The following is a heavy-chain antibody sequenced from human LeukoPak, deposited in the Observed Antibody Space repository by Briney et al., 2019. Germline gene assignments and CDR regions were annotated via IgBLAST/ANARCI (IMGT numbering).Heavy chain of an antibody. CDR1: HFAFSTYS. D-gene: IGHD1-26*01. J-gene: IGHJ3*01. CDR3: ARDDYSSYGALDL. CDR2: ISTSSSTI. Sequence: PGGSLRLSCAASHFAFSTYSMNWGPDTPGKGLERISYISTSSSTIYYADSVKGRFTISRENAKNSLYLQMNSLRAADTAVYYCARDDYSSYGALDLWGQGTMVTVSS. V-gene: IGHV3-48*04.